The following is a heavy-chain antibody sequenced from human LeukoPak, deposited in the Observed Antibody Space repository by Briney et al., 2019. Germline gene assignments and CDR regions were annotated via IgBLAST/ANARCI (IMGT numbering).Heavy chain of an antibody. Sequence: PGGSLRLSCAASGFTFSSYSMNWVRQAPGKGLEWVSSISSSSSYIYYADSVKGRFTISRDNAKNSLYLQMNSLRAEDTAVYYCARGLRAGTDWFYPWGQGTLVTVSS. CDR3: ARGLRAGTDWFYP. CDR2: ISSSSSYI. CDR1: GFTFSSYS. J-gene: IGHJ5*02. V-gene: IGHV3-21*01. D-gene: IGHD3-16*01.